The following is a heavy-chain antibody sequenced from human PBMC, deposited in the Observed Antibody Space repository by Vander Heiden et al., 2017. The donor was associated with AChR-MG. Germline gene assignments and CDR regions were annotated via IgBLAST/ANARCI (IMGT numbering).Heavy chain of an antibody. Sequence: EVQLVESRGGLVQPGGSLRPPCASSGFPASSNYMSWVRQAPGKGLEWVSVIYSGGSKYYADSVKGRFTISRDNSKNTLYLQMNSLRAEDTAVYYCARGLYFDWLLGDVWGQGTTVTVSS. D-gene: IGHD3-9*01. CDR3: ARGLYFDWLLGDV. V-gene: IGHV3-66*01. CDR1: GFPASSNY. CDR2: IYSGGSK. J-gene: IGHJ6*02.